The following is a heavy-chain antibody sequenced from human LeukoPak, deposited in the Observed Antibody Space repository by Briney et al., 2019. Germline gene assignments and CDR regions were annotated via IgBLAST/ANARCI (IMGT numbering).Heavy chain of an antibody. J-gene: IGHJ4*02. Sequence: GGSLRLSCAASGFTFSSYAMSWVRQAPGKGLEWVSAISGSGGSTYYADSVKGRFTISRDNSKNTLYLQMNSLRAEDTAVYYCAKDFCSTSCYLLDYCGQGTLVTVSS. CDR3: AKDFCSTSCYLLDY. D-gene: IGHD2-2*01. CDR1: GFTFSSYA. V-gene: IGHV3-23*01. CDR2: ISGSGGST.